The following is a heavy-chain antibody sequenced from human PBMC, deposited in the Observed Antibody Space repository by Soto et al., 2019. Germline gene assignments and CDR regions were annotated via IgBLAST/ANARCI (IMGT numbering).Heavy chain of an antibody. J-gene: IGHJ6*02. Sequence: PGGSLRLSCAASGFTFSNAWMNWVRQAPGKGLEWVGRIKSKTDGGTTDYAAPVKGRFTISRDDSKNTLYLQMNSLKTEDTAVYYCTTDNIVLMVYAIEKYYYYYGMDVWGQGTTVTVSS. CDR2: IKSKTDGGTT. CDR3: TTDNIVLMVYAIEKYYYYYGMDV. D-gene: IGHD2-8*01. CDR1: GFTFSNAW. V-gene: IGHV3-15*07.